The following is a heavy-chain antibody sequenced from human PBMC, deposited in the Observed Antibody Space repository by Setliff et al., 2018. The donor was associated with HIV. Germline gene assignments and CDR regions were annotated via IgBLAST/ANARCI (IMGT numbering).Heavy chain of an antibody. V-gene: IGHV1-8*02. CDR3: ARDPTGGAARFDY. Sequence: ASVKVSCKASGYTFISYDINWVRQATGQGLEWMGWMNPNIGKTAYAQKFQGRVTMTRNTSISTAYMELSSLRSDDTAVYYCARDPTGGAARFDYWGQGTLVTVSS. D-gene: IGHD6-6*01. CDR2: MNPNIGKT. J-gene: IGHJ4*02. CDR1: GYTFISYD.